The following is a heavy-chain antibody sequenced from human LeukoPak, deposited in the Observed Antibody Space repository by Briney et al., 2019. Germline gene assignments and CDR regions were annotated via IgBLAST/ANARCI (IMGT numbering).Heavy chain of an antibody. Sequence: ASVKVSCKASGYTFTSYGISWVRQAPGQGLEWMGWISAYNGNTNYAQKLQGRVTITTDESTSTAYMELSSLRSEDTAVYYCARGREGSYRYDAFDIWGQGTMVTVSS. D-gene: IGHD3-16*02. CDR2: ISAYNGNT. CDR1: GYTFTSYG. J-gene: IGHJ3*02. CDR3: ARGREGSYRYDAFDI. V-gene: IGHV1-18*01.